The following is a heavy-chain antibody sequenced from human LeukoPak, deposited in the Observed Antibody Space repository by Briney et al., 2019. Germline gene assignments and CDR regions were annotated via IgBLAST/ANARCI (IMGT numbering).Heavy chain of an antibody. CDR3: ARRIGALDI. Sequence: SETLSLTCAVYGGSFSGYYWSWIRQPPGKGLEWIGEIYHSGSTNYNPSLKSRVTISVDKSKNQFSLKMSSVTAADTAVYFCARRIGALDIWGQGTMVTVSS. CDR1: GGSFSGYY. D-gene: IGHD2-21*01. V-gene: IGHV4-34*01. J-gene: IGHJ3*02. CDR2: IYHSGST.